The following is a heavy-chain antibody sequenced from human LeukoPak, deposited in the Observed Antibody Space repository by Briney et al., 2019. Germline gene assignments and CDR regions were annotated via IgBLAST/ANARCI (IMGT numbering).Heavy chain of an antibody. CDR1: GASISTRGYY. CDR3: ASERGYHAN. Sequence: SETLSLTCTVSGASISTRGYYWGWIRQPPGNGLEWIGTIYYRGNTYYNPSLEGRVTMSVDTSKNQFSLNVISMTAADTAMYYCASERGYHANWGQGTLVTVSS. V-gene: IGHV4-39*07. J-gene: IGHJ4*02. D-gene: IGHD5-12*01. CDR2: IYYRGNT.